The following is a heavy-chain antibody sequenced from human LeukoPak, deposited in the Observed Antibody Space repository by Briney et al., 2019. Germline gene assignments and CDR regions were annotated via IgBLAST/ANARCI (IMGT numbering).Heavy chain of an antibody. CDR3: ATIPGIAVAGVMDV. J-gene: IGHJ6*04. Sequence: GASVKVSCKVSGYTLTELSMHWVRQAPGKGLEWMGGFDPEDGETIYAQKFQGRVTMTEDTSTDTAYMELSSLRSEDTAVYYCATIPGIAVAGVMDVWGKGTTVTVPS. D-gene: IGHD6-19*01. CDR1: GYTLTELS. CDR2: FDPEDGET. V-gene: IGHV1-24*01.